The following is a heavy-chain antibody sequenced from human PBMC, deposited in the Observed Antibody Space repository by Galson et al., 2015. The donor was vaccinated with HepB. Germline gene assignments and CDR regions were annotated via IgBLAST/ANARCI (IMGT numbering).Heavy chain of an antibody. CDR3: TKGAQSAAFDI. CDR1: AFTFSCYA. J-gene: IGHJ3*02. Sequence: SLRLSCAASAFTFSCYAMSWVRQAPGKGLEWVSSISDSGDITFYADSVKGRFTISRDNSENTVSLQMNSLRAEDTAVYYCTKGAQSAAFDIWGQGTMVTVSP. V-gene: IGHV3-23*01. CDR2: ISDSGDIT.